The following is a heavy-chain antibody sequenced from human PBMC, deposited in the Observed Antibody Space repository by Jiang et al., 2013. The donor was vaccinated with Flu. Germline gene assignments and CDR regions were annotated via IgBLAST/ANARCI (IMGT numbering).Heavy chain of an antibody. CDR1: GDSISSTTYY. Sequence: GSGLVKPSETLSLTCSVSGDSISSTTYYWGWIRRPPGKGLEWIGSIYYSGNAHYNSSLRSRVTISVDTSKNQFSLKLTSVTAADTAIYYCARLSTYRGGTYWGQGTLVTVSS. J-gene: IGHJ4*02. CDR2: IYYSGNA. D-gene: IGHD2-21*01. CDR3: ARLSTYRGGTY. V-gene: IGHV4-39*07.